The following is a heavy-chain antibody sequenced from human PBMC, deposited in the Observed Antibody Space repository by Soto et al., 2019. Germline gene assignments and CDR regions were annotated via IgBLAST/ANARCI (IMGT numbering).Heavy chain of an antibody. CDR3: AKVGATMIVVVTTFDY. CDR1: GFTFSSYA. D-gene: IGHD3-22*01. J-gene: IGHJ4*02. Sequence: GGSLRLSCAASGFTFSSYAMSWVRQAPGKGLEWVSAISGSGGSTYYADSVKGRFTISRDNSKNTLYLQMNSLRAEDTAVYYCAKVGATMIVVVTTFDYWGQGTLVTVSS. V-gene: IGHV3-23*01. CDR2: ISGSGGST.